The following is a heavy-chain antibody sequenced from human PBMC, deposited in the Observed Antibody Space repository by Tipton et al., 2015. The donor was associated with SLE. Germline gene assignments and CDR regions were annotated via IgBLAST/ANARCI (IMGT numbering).Heavy chain of an antibody. V-gene: IGHV4-34*01. CDR3: ARVPALYYYYMDV. CDR1: GGSFSGSY. D-gene: IGHD2-2*01. J-gene: IGHJ6*03. CDR2: INHSGGT. Sequence: TLSLTCAVYGGSFSGSYWIWIRQPPGKGLEWIGEINHSGGTNYNPSLKSRVTISVDTSKNQFSLKLSSVTAADTAVYYCARVPALYYYYMDVWGKGTTVTVSS.